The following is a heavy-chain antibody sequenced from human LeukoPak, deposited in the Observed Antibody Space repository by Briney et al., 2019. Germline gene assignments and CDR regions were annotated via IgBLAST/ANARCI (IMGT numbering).Heavy chain of an antibody. CDR1: GFTYSSHA. V-gene: IGHV3-23*01. Sequence: GGSLRLSCAASGFTYSSHAMSWVRQAPGKGLEWVSTITTSGGNTYYADSVKGRFTVSRDNSKNTLFLQMNSLRAEDTAVYYCAKDGGLWVSAHWGDSWGRGTLVTVSS. J-gene: IGHJ4*02. CDR2: ITTSGGNT. D-gene: IGHD7-27*01. CDR3: AKDGGLWVSAHWGDS.